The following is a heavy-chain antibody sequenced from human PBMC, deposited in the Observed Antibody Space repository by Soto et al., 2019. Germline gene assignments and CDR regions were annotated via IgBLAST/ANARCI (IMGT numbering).Heavy chain of an antibody. CDR2: IYPGDSDT. J-gene: IGHJ4*02. Sequence: GGSLKISCRGSGYTFSSYWIAWVRQMPGKGLEWMGIIYPGDSDTRYSPSFQGQVTMSADKYINTAYLEWSSLKASDTGIYYCARQGAKYYYDRSAYYESWGQGTPVTVSS. V-gene: IGHV5-51*01. CDR3: ARQGAKYYYDRSAYYES. CDR1: GYTFSSYW. D-gene: IGHD3-22*01.